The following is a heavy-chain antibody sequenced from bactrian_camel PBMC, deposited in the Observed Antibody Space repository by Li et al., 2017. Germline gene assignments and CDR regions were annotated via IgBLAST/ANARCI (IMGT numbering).Heavy chain of an antibody. D-gene: IGHD1*01. CDR3: VKPNPDARGGFDH. CDR1: GFTFSSYW. J-gene: IGHJ4*01. Sequence: QLVESGGGLVQPGGSLRLSCAASGFTFSSYWMYWVRQAPGKGLEWVSTIKSGGGTTYYADSVKGRFTISRDNAKNTVYLLMNSLKPEDTAVYYRVKPNPDARGGFDHWGQGTQVTVS. CDR2: IKSGGGTT. V-gene: IGHV3S25*01.